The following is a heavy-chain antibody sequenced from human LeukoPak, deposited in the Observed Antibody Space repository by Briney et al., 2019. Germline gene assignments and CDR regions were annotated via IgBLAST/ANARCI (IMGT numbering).Heavy chain of an antibody. Sequence: GGSLRLSCAASGXTFSNYAVSWVRQAPGKGLEWVSAVSGSGDSTYYAGSVKGRFTISRDNSKNTVYLQMNSLRAEDTAIYYCAKFWDFGDYAIDYWGQGTLVTVSS. V-gene: IGHV3-23*01. CDR2: VSGSGDST. D-gene: IGHD4-17*01. CDR1: GXTFSNYA. CDR3: AKFWDFGDYAIDY. J-gene: IGHJ4*02.